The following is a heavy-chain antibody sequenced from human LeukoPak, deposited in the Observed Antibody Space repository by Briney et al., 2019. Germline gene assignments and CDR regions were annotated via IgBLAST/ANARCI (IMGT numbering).Heavy chain of an antibody. CDR3: ARLASGSYGPLTPFDY. CDR1: GGSISSYY. V-gene: IGHV4-59*08. D-gene: IGHD1-26*01. CDR2: IYYSGST. J-gene: IGHJ4*02. Sequence: SETPSLTCTVSGGSISSYYWSWIRQPPGKGLEWIGDIYYSGSTNYNPSLKSRVTISVDTSKNQFSLRLSSVTAADTAVYYSARLASGSYGPLTPFDYWGQGTLVTVSS.